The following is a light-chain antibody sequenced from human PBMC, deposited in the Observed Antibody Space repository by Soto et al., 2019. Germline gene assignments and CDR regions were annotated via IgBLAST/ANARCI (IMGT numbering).Light chain of an antibody. CDR1: SSDVGGYNY. J-gene: IGLJ2*01. Sequence: QSVLTQPASVSGSPGQSITLSCTGTSSDVGGYNYVSWYQQYSGKAPKLMIYDVTNRPSGVSNRFSGSKSGNTASLTISGLQAEDDADYYCSSYTSSSTLVFGGGTKLTVL. CDR2: DVT. V-gene: IGLV2-14*01. CDR3: SSYTSSSTLV.